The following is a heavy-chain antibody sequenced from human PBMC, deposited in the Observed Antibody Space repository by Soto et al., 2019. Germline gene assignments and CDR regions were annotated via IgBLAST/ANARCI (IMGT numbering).Heavy chain of an antibody. D-gene: IGHD3-10*01. CDR2: IYYSGST. CDR1: GGSISSSSYY. Sequence: LSLTCTVSGGSISSSSYYWGWIRQPPGKGLEWIGSIYYSGSTYYNPSLKSRVTISVDTSKNQFSLKLSSVTAADTAVYYCARQLLWFGELSGTVDYWGQGTLVTVSS. CDR3: ARQLLWFGELSGTVDY. J-gene: IGHJ4*02. V-gene: IGHV4-39*01.